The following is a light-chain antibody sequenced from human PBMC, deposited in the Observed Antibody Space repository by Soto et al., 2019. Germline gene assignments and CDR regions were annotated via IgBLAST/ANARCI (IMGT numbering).Light chain of an antibody. CDR2: EDN. CDR3: QSYDSSDLHVV. V-gene: IGLV6-57*04. Sequence: NFMLTQPHSVSESPGKTVTISCTRSSGSIASNYVQWYQQRPGSGPTIVIYEDNQRPSGVPDRFSGSIDSSSNSASLTISGLKTEDEADYYCQSYDSSDLHVVFGGGTKVTVL. J-gene: IGLJ2*01. CDR1: SGSIASNY.